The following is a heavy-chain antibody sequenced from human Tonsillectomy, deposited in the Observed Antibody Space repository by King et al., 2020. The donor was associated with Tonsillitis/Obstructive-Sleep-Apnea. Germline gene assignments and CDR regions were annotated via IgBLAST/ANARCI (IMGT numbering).Heavy chain of an antibody. CDR1: GFTLGSYW. V-gene: IGHV3-7*01. CDR3: ARRWSSGYSSYYYMDV. CDR2: IKQDGREK. J-gene: IGHJ6*03. D-gene: IGHD3-22*01. Sequence: DVQLVESGGGLVKPGGSLSLSCAASGFTLGSYWMSWVRQAPGKGLEWVANIKQDGREKHYVDSVKGRFTISRDNAKSSLYLQMNSLRAEDTAVYYCARRWSSGYSSYYYMDVWGKGTTVTVSS.